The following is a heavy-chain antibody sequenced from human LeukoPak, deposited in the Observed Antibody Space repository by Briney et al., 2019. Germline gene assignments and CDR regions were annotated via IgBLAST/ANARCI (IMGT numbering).Heavy chain of an antibody. CDR1: GFTFGSYA. Sequence: GGSLRLSCAAAGFTFGSYAMSWVRQAPGKGLEWVSAISGSGGSTYYADSVKGRFTISRDNSKNTLYLQMNSLRAEDTAVYYCAKEMSGIAVAGTSDYWGQGTLVTVSS. CDR2: ISGSGGST. D-gene: IGHD6-19*01. J-gene: IGHJ4*02. CDR3: AKEMSGIAVAGTSDY. V-gene: IGHV3-23*01.